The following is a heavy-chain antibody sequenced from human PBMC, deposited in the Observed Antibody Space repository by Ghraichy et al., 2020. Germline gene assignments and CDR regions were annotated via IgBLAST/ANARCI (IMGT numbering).Heavy chain of an antibody. Sequence: ASVKVSCKASGYTFTSYGISWVRQAPGQGLEWMGWISAYNGNTNYAQKLQGRVTMTTDTSTSTAYMELRSLRSDDTAVDYCARGIGASNDYIVVVPAAMSYYYYYMDVWGKGTTVTVSS. D-gene: IGHD2-2*01. CDR1: GYTFTSYG. CDR3: ARGIGASNDYIVVVPAAMSYYYYYMDV. CDR2: ISAYNGNT. J-gene: IGHJ6*03. V-gene: IGHV1-18*01.